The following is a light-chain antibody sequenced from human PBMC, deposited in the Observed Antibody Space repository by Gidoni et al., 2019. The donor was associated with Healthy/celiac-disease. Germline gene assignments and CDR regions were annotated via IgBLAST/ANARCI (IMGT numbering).Light chain of an antibody. Sequence: EIVLTQSPGTLSLSPGERATLSCRASQSVSSSYLAWYQQKPGQAPRLLIYGASSRATGIPDRFSGXXXGTDFTLTISRLEPEDFAVYYCQQYGXXXXTFGGGTKVEIK. CDR3: QQYGXXXXT. CDR1: QSVSSSY. V-gene: IGKV3-20*01. CDR2: GAS. J-gene: IGKJ4*01.